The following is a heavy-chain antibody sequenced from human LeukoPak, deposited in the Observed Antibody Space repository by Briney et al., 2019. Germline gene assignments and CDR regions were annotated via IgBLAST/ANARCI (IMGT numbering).Heavy chain of an antibody. J-gene: IGHJ4*02. D-gene: IGHD2-2*01. CDR3: AMFVPAAGLHFDY. CDR2: ISGSGGST. Sequence: GGSLRLSCAASGFTFSSYAMSWVRQAPGKGLEWVSAISGSGGSTYYADSVKGRFTISRDNSKNTLYLQVNSLRAEDTAVYYCAMFVPAAGLHFDYWGQGTLVTVSS. V-gene: IGHV3-23*01. CDR1: GFTFSSYA.